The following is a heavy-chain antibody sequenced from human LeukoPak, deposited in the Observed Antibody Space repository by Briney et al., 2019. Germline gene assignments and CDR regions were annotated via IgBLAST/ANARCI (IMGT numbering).Heavy chain of an antibody. CDR1: GGSFSGYY. CDR2: INHSGST. Sequence: PSETLSLTCAVYGGSFSGYYWSWIRQPPGKGLEWIGEINHSGSTNYNPSLKSRVTISVDTSKNQFSLKLSSVTAADTAVYYCARMRMDYDILTGYDFDYWGQGTLVTVSS. V-gene: IGHV4-34*01. J-gene: IGHJ4*02. D-gene: IGHD3-9*01. CDR3: ARMRMDYDILTGYDFDY.